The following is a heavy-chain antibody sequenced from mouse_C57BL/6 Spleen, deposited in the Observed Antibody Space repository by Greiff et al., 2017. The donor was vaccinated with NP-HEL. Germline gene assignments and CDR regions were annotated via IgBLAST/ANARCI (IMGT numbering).Heavy chain of an antibody. CDR2: ISSGSSTI. J-gene: IGHJ2*01. Sequence: EVKVVESGGGLVKPGASLKLSCAASGFTFSDYGMHWVRQAPEKGLEWVAYISSGSSTIYYANTVKGRFTISRDNAKNTLFLQMTSLRSEDTAMYYCASYDYDENYWGQGTTLTVSS. V-gene: IGHV5-17*01. CDR1: GFTFSDYG. CDR3: ASYDYDENY. D-gene: IGHD2-4*01.